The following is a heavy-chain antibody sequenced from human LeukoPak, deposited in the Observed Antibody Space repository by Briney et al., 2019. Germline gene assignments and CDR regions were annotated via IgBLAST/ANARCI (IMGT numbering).Heavy chain of an antibody. CDR3: ARDDYGDHRYFDY. CDR1: GFTFSSYA. CDR2: ISYDGSNK. J-gene: IGHJ4*02. V-gene: IGHV3-30*04. Sequence: GGSLRLSCAASGFTFSSYAMHWVRQAPGKGLEWVAVISYDGSNKYYADSEKGRFTISRDNSKNTLYLQMNSLRAEDTAVYYCARDDYGDHRYFDYWGQGTLVTVSS. D-gene: IGHD4-17*01.